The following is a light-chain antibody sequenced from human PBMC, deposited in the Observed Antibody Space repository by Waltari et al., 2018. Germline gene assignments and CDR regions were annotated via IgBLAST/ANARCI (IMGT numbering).Light chain of an antibody. CDR3: QQYDISPLT. V-gene: IGKV3-20*01. Sequence: EIVLTQSPGTLSLSPGARATLSCRASQTVRTTYLAWYQQKPGQAPTLVIHDTSSRATGIPDRFSGSGSGTDFSLTISSLEPEDFAVYYWQQYDISPLTFGGGTKVETK. CDR1: QTVRTTY. CDR2: DTS. J-gene: IGKJ4*01.